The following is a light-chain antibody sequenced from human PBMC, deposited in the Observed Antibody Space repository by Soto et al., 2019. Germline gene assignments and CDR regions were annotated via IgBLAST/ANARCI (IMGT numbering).Light chain of an antibody. CDR1: QSVSSN. CDR2: GAS. Sequence: EIVMTQSPANLSVSPGERTTLSCRASQSVSSNLAWYQQKPGQAPRLLIYGASTRATGIPAKFSGSGSGTEFTLTLSSLQSEDFGVYSCQQYNNWYTFGQGTKVEIK. V-gene: IGKV3-15*01. CDR3: QQYNNWYT. J-gene: IGKJ2*01.